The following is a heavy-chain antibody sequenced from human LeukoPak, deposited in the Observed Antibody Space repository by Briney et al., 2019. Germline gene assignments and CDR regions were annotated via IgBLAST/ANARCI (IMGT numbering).Heavy chain of an antibody. CDR3: ARLSQTPDYHGGGGYYFLGY. V-gene: IGHV1-8*01. CDR1: RYTFTSYD. J-gene: IGHJ4*02. CDR2: MNPNTGNT. D-gene: IGHD3-22*01. Sequence: ASVKVSCKASRYTFTSYDINWVRQAPGQGLEWMGWMNPNTGNTGYAQKFQGRVTMTRDTSINTAYLELRSLRSDDTAIYYCARLSQTPDYHGGGGYYFLGYWGQGTLVTVSS.